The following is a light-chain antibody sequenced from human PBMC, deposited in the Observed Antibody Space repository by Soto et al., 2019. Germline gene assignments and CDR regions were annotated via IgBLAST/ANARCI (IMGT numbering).Light chain of an antibody. Sequence: EIVLTQSPGTLSLSPGERATLSCRASQSVSSSYLAWYQQKPGQAPRLLIYGASSRATGIPDRFSGSGSGTDFTLSISRLEPEDFAVYYCQQYDRSPRTFGQGTQLEIK. CDR1: QSVSSSY. J-gene: IGKJ2*01. V-gene: IGKV3-20*01. CDR2: GAS. CDR3: QQYDRSPRT.